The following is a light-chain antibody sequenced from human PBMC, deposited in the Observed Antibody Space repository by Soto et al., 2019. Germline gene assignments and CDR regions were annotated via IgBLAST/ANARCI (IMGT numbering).Light chain of an antibody. CDR2: GAS. CDR1: QGISSE. J-gene: IGKJ2*01. V-gene: IGKV3-15*01. Sequence: EIVKTQSPATLSLSPGERAALSCRASQGISSELAWYQQKPGQPPRLLIYGASTRATGVPARFTGSGSGSDFTLTISGLQSEDFAVYYCQQGHNWPLTFGQGTRLEI. CDR3: QQGHNWPLT.